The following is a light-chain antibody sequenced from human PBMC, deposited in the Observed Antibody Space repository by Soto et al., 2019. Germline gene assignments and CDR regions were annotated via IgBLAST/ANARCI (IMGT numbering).Light chain of an antibody. CDR3: ASWDVSLTAWV. CDR2: DNN. CDR1: SSNIGAGYD. V-gene: IGLV1-40*01. Sequence: QSVLTQPPSVSGAPGQRGTISCTGSSSNIGAGYDVHWYQQLPGTAPKLLIYDNNNRPSGVPDRFSGSKSGTSASLAITGLQAEDEADYYCASWDVSLTAWVFGGGTKLTVL. J-gene: IGLJ3*02.